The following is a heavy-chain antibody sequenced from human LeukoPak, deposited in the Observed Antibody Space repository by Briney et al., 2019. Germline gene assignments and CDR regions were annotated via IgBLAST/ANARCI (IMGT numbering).Heavy chain of an antibody. J-gene: IGHJ1*01. CDR2: IIPISGTA. V-gene: IGHV1-69*05. D-gene: IGHD4-17*01. Sequence: ASVKVSCKASGGTFSSYAISWVRQAPGQGLEWMGRIIPISGTANYAQKFQGRVTITTDESTSTAYMELSSLRSEDTAVYYCARDYPLPPPYGDYFPIAFQHWGQGTLVTVSS. CDR3: ARDYPLPPPYGDYFPIAFQH. CDR1: GGTFSSYA.